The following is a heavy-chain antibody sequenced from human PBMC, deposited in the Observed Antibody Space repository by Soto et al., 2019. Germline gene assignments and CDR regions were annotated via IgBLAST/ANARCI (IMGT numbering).Heavy chain of an antibody. D-gene: IGHD1-26*01. CDR2: ISYDGSNK. Sequence: QPGGSLRLSCAASGFTISSYDMHWFRQAPGKGLEWVAVISYDGSNKYYVDSVKGRFTISRDNSKNTLYLQMNSLRAEDTAVYYCAKEIRVKEWEHPTHYWGQGTLVTVSS. J-gene: IGHJ4*02. CDR1: GFTISSYD. CDR3: AKEIRVKEWEHPTHY. V-gene: IGHV3-30*18.